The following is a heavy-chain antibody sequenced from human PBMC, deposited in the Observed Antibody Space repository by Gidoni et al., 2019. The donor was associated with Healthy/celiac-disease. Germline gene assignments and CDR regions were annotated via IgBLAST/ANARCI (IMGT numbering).Heavy chain of an antibody. CDR3: ARDDGRITIFGVVIGGMDV. CDR2: INPSGGST. J-gene: IGHJ6*02. CDR1: GYTFTSYC. D-gene: IGHD3-3*01. Sequence: QLQLVQSGAEVKKPGASVKVSCKASGYTFTSYCMHWARQAPGQGLEWMGIINPSGGSTSYAQKFQGRVTMTRDTSTSTVYMELSSLRSEDTAVYYCARDDGRITIFGVVIGGMDVWGQGTTVTVSS. V-gene: IGHV1-46*01.